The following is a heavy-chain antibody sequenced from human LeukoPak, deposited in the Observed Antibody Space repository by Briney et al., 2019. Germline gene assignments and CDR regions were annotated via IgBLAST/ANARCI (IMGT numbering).Heavy chain of an antibody. V-gene: IGHV4-31*03. D-gene: IGHD3-10*01. CDR1: GGSISSGGYY. CDR2: IYYSGST. Sequence: SQTLSLTCTVSGGSISSGGYYWSWIRQHPGKGLEWIGYIYYSGSTYCNPSLKSRVTISVDTSKNQFSLKLSSVTAADTAVYYCARGPSITMVRGVIIRSGAFDIWGQGTMVTVSS. CDR3: ARGPSITMVRGVIIRSGAFDI. J-gene: IGHJ3*02.